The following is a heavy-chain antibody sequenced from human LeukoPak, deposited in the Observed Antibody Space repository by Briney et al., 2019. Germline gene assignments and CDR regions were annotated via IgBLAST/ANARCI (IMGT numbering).Heavy chain of an antibody. J-gene: IGHJ4*02. Sequence: SVKVSCKASGGTFSSYAISWVRQAPGQGLEWMGRIIPILAIANYAQNFQGRVTMTADKSTSTAYMELSSLRSEDTAVYYCATTITPGPSDYWGQGTLVTVSS. CDR1: GGTFSSYA. D-gene: IGHD1-14*01. CDR3: ATTITPGPSDY. CDR2: IIPILAIA. V-gene: IGHV1-69*04.